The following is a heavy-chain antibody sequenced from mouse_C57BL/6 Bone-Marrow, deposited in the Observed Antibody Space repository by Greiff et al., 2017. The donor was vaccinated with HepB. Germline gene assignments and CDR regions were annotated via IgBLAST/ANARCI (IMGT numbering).Heavy chain of an antibody. Sequence: EVKLQESGAELVKPGASVKLSCTASGFNIQDYYMHWVKQRTEQGLEGIGRIDPEDGETKSAPKFQGKATITAATYSTAAYLQLSSLPSEDTAVYYCARRGGNFAWFAYWGQGTLVTVSA. CDR2: IDPEDGET. D-gene: IGHD2-1*01. CDR3: ARRGGNFAWFAY. J-gene: IGHJ3*01. CDR1: GFNIQDYY. V-gene: IGHV14-2*01.